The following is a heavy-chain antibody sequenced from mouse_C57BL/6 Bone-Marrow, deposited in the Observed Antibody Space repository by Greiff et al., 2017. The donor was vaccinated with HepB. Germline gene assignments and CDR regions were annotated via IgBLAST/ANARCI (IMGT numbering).Heavy chain of an antibody. CDR2: ISDGGSYT. V-gene: IGHV5-4*01. Sequence: EVQGVESGGGLVKPGGSLKLSCAASGFTFSSYAMSWVRQTPEKRLEWVATISDGGSYTYYPDNVKGRFTISRDNAKNNLYLQMSHLKSEDTAMYYCARDWDLTTVVATKAMDYWGQGTSVTVSS. J-gene: IGHJ4*01. CDR1: GFTFSSYA. D-gene: IGHD1-1*01. CDR3: ARDWDLTTVVATKAMDY.